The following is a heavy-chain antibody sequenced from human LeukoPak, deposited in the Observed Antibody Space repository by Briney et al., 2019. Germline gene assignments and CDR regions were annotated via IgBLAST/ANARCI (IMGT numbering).Heavy chain of an antibody. Sequence: ASVKVSCKASGYTFTSYGISWVRQAPGQGLEWMGWISAYNGNTNYAQKLQGRVTMTTDTSTSTAYMELRSLRSGDTAVYYCARVSPTNTYYYGSGSYFDYWGEGTLVTVSS. V-gene: IGHV1-18*01. CDR1: GYTFTSYG. CDR3: ARVSPTNTYYYGSGSYFDY. J-gene: IGHJ4*02. CDR2: ISAYNGNT. D-gene: IGHD3-10*01.